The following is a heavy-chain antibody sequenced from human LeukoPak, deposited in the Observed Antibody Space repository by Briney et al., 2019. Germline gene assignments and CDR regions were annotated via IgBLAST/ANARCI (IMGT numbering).Heavy chain of an antibody. V-gene: IGHV3-23*01. D-gene: IGHD3-22*01. CDR1: GFTFSSCA. J-gene: IGHJ4*02. CDR2: ISSSGGRT. Sequence: PGGSLRLSCAASGFTFSSCAMSWVRQAPGKGLEWVSAISSSGGRTYYADSVKGRFTISRDNAKNTLYLQMNSLRAEDTAVYYCAGGYYDSFGGYWGQGTLVTVSS. CDR3: AGGYYDSFGGY.